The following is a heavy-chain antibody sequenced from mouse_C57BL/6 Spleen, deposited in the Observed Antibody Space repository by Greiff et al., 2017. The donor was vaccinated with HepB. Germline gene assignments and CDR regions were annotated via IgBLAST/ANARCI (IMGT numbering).Heavy chain of an antibody. V-gene: IGHV1-64*01. J-gene: IGHJ2*01. CDR2: IHPNSGST. D-gene: IGHD5-5*01. Sequence: QVQLQQPGAELVKPGASVKLSCKASGYTFTSYWMHWVKQRPGQGLEWIGMIHPNSGSTNYNEKFKSKATLTVDKSSSTAYMQLSSLTSEDSAVYYCARCLHYHYFDYWGQGTTLTVSS. CDR3: ARCLHYHYFDY. CDR1: GYTFTSYW.